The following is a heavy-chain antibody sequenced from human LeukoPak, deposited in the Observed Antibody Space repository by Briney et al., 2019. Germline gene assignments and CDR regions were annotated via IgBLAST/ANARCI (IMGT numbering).Heavy chain of an antibody. Sequence: SETLSLTCAVNGGSFSGYYWNWIRQPPGKGLEWIGDITHTGSTNDNPSLAGRVTVSVDTSKNQFSLSLASVTAADTALYYCARGGQAEDDAFDIWGKGNWSPSLQ. CDR3: ARGGQAEDDAFDI. J-gene: IGHJ3*02. V-gene: IGHV4-34*01. CDR2: ITHTGST. CDR1: GGSFSGYY. D-gene: IGHD6-13*01.